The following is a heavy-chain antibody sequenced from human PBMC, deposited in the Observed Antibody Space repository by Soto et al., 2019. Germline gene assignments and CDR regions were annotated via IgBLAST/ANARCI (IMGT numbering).Heavy chain of an antibody. CDR1: GYTFTSYY. V-gene: IGHV1-46*03. J-gene: IGHJ3*02. Sequence: ASVKVSCKASGYTFTSYYMHWVRQAPGQGLEWMGIINPSGGSTSYAQKFQGRVTMTRDTSTSTVYMELSSLRSEDTAVYYCARVFTAGTTPLDAFDIWGQGTMVTVSS. D-gene: IGHD1-1*01. CDR3: ARVFTAGTTPLDAFDI. CDR2: INPSGGST.